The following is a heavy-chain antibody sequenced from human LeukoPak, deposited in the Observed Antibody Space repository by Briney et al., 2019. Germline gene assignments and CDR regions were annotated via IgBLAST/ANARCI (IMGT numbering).Heavy chain of an antibody. V-gene: IGHV3-23*01. J-gene: IGHJ4*02. D-gene: IGHD3-3*01. CDR3: ARKSLWSGPIDF. CDR2: ILNLGDSS. CDR1: GFTFNNYA. Sequence: GGSLRLSCVGSGFTFNNYAMSWVRQGPGKGLEWVSGILNLGDSSCYAHSVKGRFTVSRDNSKNTLYLQMNSLRVEDTAVYYCARKSLWSGPIDFWGQGTLVTVSS.